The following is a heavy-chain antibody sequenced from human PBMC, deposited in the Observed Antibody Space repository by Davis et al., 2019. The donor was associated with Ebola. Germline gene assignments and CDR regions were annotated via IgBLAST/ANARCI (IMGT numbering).Heavy chain of an antibody. J-gene: IGHJ5*02. V-gene: IGHV4-34*01. D-gene: IGHD3-9*01. CDR2: INHSGST. CDR3: ARKYYDILTGYLSRYNNWFDP. Sequence: MPSETLSLTCAVYGGSFSGYYWSWIRQPPGKGLEWIGEINHSGSTNYNPSLKSRVTISVDTSKNQFSLKLSSVTAADTAVYYCARKYYDILTGYLSRYNNWFDPWGQGTLVTVSS. CDR1: GGSFSGYY.